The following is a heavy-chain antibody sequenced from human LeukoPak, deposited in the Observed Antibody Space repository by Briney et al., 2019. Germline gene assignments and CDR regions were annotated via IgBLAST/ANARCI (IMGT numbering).Heavy chain of an antibody. Sequence: GGSLRLSCAASGLTFSGSAMHWVRQAPGKGLEWVGRIRSKANSYATEYAASVKGRFTISRDDSKNTAYMQMNSLKTEDTAVYYCISYDYGDPGLDYWGQGTLVTVSS. CDR2: IRSKANSYAT. J-gene: IGHJ4*02. V-gene: IGHV3-73*01. CDR1: GLTFSGSA. D-gene: IGHD4-17*01. CDR3: ISYDYGDPGLDY.